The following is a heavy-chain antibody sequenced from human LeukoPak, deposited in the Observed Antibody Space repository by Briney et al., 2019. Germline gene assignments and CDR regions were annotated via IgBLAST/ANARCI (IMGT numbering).Heavy chain of an antibody. Sequence: GGSLRLSCTASGFTFSTYAMNWVRHAPGKGLKWLSYISSSSSTIYYADSVKGRFTISRDNAKNSLSLQMNGLRDEDTAIYYCARDTGDGSYDHWGRGTLVTVFS. CDR1: GFTFSTYA. J-gene: IGHJ5*02. CDR2: ISSSSSTI. V-gene: IGHV3-48*02. D-gene: IGHD3-10*01. CDR3: ARDTGDGSYDH.